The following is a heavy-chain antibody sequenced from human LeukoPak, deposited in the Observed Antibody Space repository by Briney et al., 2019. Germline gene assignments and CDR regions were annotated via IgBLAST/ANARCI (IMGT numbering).Heavy chain of an antibody. V-gene: IGHV3-74*01. CDR1: GFTFSNYW. CDR2: INVDASLT. CDR3: VRLESE. J-gene: IGHJ4*02. D-gene: IGHD5-24*01. Sequence: PGGSLRLSCAASGFTFSNYWMHWVRQAPEKGLLCVSSINVDASLTSYADSVKGRFTISRDNAKNTVYLQMSSLRVEDTAVYYCVRLESEWGQGTLVTVSS.